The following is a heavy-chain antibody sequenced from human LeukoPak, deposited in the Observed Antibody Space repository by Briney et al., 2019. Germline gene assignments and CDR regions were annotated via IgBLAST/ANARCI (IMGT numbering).Heavy chain of an antibody. CDR2: IRYDGSNK. J-gene: IGHJ3*02. CDR1: GFTFSSYG. Sequence: GGSLRLSCAASGFTFSSYGMHWVRQAPGKGLEWVAFIRYDGSNKYYADSVKGRFTISRDNSKNTLYLQMNSLRAEDTAVYYCAKEREITYYDFWSGGGGDAFDIWGQGTMVTVSS. CDR3: AKEREITYYDFWSGGGGDAFDI. V-gene: IGHV3-30*02. D-gene: IGHD3-3*01.